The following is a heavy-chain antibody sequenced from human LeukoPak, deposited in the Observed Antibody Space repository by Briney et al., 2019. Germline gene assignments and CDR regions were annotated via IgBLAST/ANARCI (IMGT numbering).Heavy chain of an antibody. J-gene: IGHJ6*03. CDR2: IYYSGST. V-gene: IGHV4-59*01. CDR1: GGSISSYY. D-gene: IGHD6-13*01. Sequence: PSETLSLTCTVSGGSISSYYWSWIRQPPGKGLEWIGYIYYSGSTNYNPSLKSRVTISVDTSKNQFSLKLSSVTAADTAVYYCARETITAGYMDVWGKGTTVTVSS. CDR3: ARETITAGYMDV.